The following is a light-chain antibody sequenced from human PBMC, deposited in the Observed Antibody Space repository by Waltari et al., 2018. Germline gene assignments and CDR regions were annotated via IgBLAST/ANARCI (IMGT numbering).Light chain of an antibody. V-gene: IGKV3-20*01. Sequence: EIVLTKSPGPLSLSPGERATISCRASQNVISSYLAWYQQKLGQTPRLLIYGASNRASGIPDRFSGSGSGTDFTLTISRLEPEDFAVYYCQHYGNFLWTFGQGTKVEIK. J-gene: IGKJ1*01. CDR3: QHYGNFLWT. CDR1: QNVISSY. CDR2: GAS.